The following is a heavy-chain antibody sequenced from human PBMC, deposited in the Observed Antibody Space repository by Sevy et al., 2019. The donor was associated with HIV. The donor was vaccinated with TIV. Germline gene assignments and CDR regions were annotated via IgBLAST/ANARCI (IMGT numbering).Heavy chain of an antibody. CDR3: ARXPXSXSXYYYYGMDV. D-gene: IGHD1-26*01. J-gene: IGHJ6*02. Sequence: GGSLRLSCAASGFTFSSYGMHWVRQAPGKGLEWVAVIWYDGSNKYYADSVKGRFTISRDNSKNTLYLQMNSLRAEDXXVYYCARXPXSXSXYYYYGMDVWGQGTTVTVSS. CDR1: GFTFSSYG. V-gene: IGHV3-33*01. CDR2: IWYDGSNK.